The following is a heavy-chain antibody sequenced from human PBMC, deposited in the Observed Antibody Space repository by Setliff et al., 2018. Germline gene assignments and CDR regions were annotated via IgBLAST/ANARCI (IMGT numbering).Heavy chain of an antibody. CDR3: ARPGSGNGYYMDV. D-gene: IGHD3-10*01. Sequence: KPSETLSLTCTVSGGSISSSSYYWGWIRQPPGKGLEWIGSIYYSGSTYYNPSLKSRVTISVDTSKNQFSLKLSSVTAADTAVYYCARPGSGNGYYMDVWGKGTTVTVSS. J-gene: IGHJ6*03. V-gene: IGHV4-39*01. CDR1: GGSISSSSYY. CDR2: IYYSGST.